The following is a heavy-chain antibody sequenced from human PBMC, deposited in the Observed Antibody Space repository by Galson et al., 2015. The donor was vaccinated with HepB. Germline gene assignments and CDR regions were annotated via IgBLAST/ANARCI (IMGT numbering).Heavy chain of an antibody. CDR2: ISYDGSNK. V-gene: IGHV3-30-3*01. J-gene: IGHJ6*03. CDR1: GFTFSSYA. Sequence: SLRLSCAASGFTFSSYAVHWVRQAPGKGLEWVAVISYDGSNKYYADSVKGRFTISRDNSKNTLYLQMNSLRAEDTAVYYCARDPKTRYGSGSHYMDVWGKGTTVTVSS. D-gene: IGHD3-10*01. CDR3: ARDPKTRYGSGSHYMDV.